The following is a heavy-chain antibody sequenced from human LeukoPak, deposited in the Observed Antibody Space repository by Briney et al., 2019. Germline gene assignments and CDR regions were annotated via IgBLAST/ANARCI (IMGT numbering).Heavy chain of an antibody. V-gene: IGHV4-31*03. D-gene: IGHD4-11*01. CDR1: GGSISSGAYY. CDR3: ASRGYSNELLSAFDI. CDR2: IYYSGST. J-gene: IGHJ3*02. Sequence: SETLSLTCTVSGGSISSGAYYWSWIRQHPGKGLEWIGYIYYSGSTYYNPSLKSRITISVDTSKNQFSLRLSSVTAADTAVYYCASRGYSNELLSAFDIWGQGTMVTVSS.